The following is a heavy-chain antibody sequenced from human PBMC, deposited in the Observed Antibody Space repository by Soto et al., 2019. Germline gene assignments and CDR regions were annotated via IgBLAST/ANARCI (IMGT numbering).Heavy chain of an antibody. CDR2: IYYSGST. V-gene: IGHV4-61*01. J-gene: IGHJ4*02. Sequence: QVQLQESGPGLVKPSETLSLTCTVSGGSVSSGSYYWSWIRQPPGKGLEWIGYIYYSGSTNYNPSLKSRVTISVDTSKNQCSLKLSSVTAADTAVYYCARVGSSGYIDYWGQGTLVTVSS. CDR3: ARVGSSGYIDY. D-gene: IGHD3-22*01. CDR1: GGSVSSGSYY.